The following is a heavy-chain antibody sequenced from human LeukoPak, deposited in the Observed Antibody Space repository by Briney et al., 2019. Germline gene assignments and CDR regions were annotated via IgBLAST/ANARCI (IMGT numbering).Heavy chain of an antibody. V-gene: IGHV3-30*18. Sequence: PGGSLRLSCAASGFTFSSYGMHWVRQAPGKGLEWVAVISYDGSNKYYADSVKGRFTISRDNSKNTLYLQMNSLRAEDTAVYYCAQDTERYCSGGSCYYFDYWGQGTLVTVSS. J-gene: IGHJ4*02. CDR3: AQDTERYCSGGSCYYFDY. D-gene: IGHD2-15*01. CDR1: GFTFSSYG. CDR2: ISYDGSNK.